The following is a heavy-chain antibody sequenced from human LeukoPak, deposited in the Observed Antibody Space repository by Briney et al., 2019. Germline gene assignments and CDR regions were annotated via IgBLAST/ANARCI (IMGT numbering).Heavy chain of an antibody. CDR2: INWDGGRT. V-gene: IGHV3-43*01. CDR1: GFTFDDYT. CDR3: AKDRGRGGSYYLDY. Sequence: PGGSLRLSCAASGFTFDDYTMHWVRHAPGKGLEWVSLINWDGGRTYYADSVKGRFTISRDNSKNSLYLQMNSLRTEDTAFYYCAKDRGRGGSYYLDYWGQGTLVTVSS. J-gene: IGHJ4*02. D-gene: IGHD2-15*01.